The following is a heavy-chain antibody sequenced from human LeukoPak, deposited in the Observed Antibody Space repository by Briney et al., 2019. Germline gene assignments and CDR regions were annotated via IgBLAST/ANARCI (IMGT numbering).Heavy chain of an antibody. Sequence: PGGSLRLSCVASGSTLRNYIMHWVRQAPGKGLEWVSFIRFDGTNRHYVDSVKGRFTISRDNANNMLYLQMNSLNFEDTAVYYCARDAYHSGDLDQWGEGTLVIVSS. V-gene: IGHV3-30*02. CDR3: ARDAYHSGDLDQ. J-gene: IGHJ4*02. CDR1: GSTLRNYI. CDR2: IRFDGTNR. D-gene: IGHD7-27*01.